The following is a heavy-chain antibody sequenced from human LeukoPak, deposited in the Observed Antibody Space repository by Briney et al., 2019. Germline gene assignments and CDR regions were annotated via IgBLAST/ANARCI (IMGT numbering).Heavy chain of an antibody. V-gene: IGHV4-59*01. J-gene: IGHJ6*03. CDR3: ARDWGVSARPGYMDV. CDR2: IYYSGST. CDR1: GGSISNYY. D-gene: IGHD6-6*01. Sequence: SETPFLTCTVSGGSISNYYWSWIRQPPGKGLEWIGYIYYSGSTKYNPSLKSRVTISVDTSKNQFTLRLSSVTAADTAVYYCARDWGVSARPGYMDVWGKGTTVTVSS.